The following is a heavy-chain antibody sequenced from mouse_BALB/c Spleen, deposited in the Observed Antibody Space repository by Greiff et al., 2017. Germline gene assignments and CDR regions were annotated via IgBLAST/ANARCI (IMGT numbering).Heavy chain of an antibody. Sequence: DVKLVESGAELVKPGASVKLSCTASGFNIKDTYMHWVKQRPEQGLEWIGRIDPANGNTKYDPKFQGKATITADTSSNTAYLQLSSLTSEDTAVYYCALFAYWGQGTLVTVSA. CDR1: GFNIKDTY. CDR3: ALFAY. CDR2: IDPANGNT. J-gene: IGHJ3*01. V-gene: IGHV14-3*02.